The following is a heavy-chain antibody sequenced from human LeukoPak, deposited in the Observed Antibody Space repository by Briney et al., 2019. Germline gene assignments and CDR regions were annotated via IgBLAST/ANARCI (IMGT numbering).Heavy chain of an antibody. CDR1: GGSISSSSYY. CDR2: IYYSGST. J-gene: IGHJ5*02. V-gene: IGHV4-39*07. Sequence: SETLSLTCTVSGGSISSSSYYWGWIRQPPGKGLEWIGSIYYSGSTYYNPSLKSRVTMSVDTSKNQFSLKLTSVNAADTAVYYCARDRGRYCRSTSCYELDPWGQGTLVTVSS. D-gene: IGHD2-2*01. CDR3: ARDRGRYCRSTSCYELDP.